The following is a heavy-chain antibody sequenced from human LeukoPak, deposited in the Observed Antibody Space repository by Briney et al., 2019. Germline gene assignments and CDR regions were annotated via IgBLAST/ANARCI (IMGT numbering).Heavy chain of an antibody. Sequence: GGSLRLSCAASGFTFSSYAMSWVRQAPGKGLEWVSAISGSGGSTYYADSVKGRLTISRDNSRNTLYLQMNSLRAEDTAVYYCANSPPYYGSGSHAFDIWGQGTMVTVSS. CDR2: ISGSGGST. D-gene: IGHD3-10*01. CDR3: ANSPPYYGSGSHAFDI. J-gene: IGHJ3*02. V-gene: IGHV3-23*01. CDR1: GFTFSSYA.